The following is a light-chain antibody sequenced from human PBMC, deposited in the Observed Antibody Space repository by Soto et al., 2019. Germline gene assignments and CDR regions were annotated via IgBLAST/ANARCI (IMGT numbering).Light chain of an antibody. CDR2: GAS. CDR1: QIITGRF. CDR3: QQYGSSPPYS. J-gene: IGKJ2*01. Sequence: EIVLTQSPGTLTLSPGQRATLSCRASQIITGRFLAWYQQKPGQAPRLLIFGASSRATGIPDRFSGSGSATDFTLTISRLEPEDSAVYYCQQYGSSPPYSFGQGTKLEI. V-gene: IGKV3-20*01.